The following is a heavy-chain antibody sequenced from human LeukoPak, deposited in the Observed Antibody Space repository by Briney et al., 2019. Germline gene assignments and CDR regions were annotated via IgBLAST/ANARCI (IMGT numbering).Heavy chain of an antibody. CDR3: ARVYHSTSGRAIDY. J-gene: IGHJ4*02. D-gene: IGHD6-6*01. CDR2: VNGDGSST. Sequence: GGSLRLSCAASGFTFSTYWMHWVRQAPGKGLVWVSRVNGDGSSTNYADSVKGRFTISRDNAKNALYLQMNSLRVEDTAVYYCARVYHSTSGRAIDYWGQGTLVTVSS. CDR1: GFTFSTYW. V-gene: IGHV3-74*01.